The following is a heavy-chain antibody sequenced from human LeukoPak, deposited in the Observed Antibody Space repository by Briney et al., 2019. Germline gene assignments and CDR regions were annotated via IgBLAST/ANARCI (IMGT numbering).Heavy chain of an antibody. CDR3: ARDRGSSGWEIIDY. V-gene: IGHV3-20*04. CDR1: GFTFGGYG. Sequence: PGGSLRLSCAASGFTFGGYGMSWVRQAPGKGMEWVSGINRNGGSKGYADSVKCRFTISRDNAKHSLYLQMNSLRAEDTALYYCARDRGSSGWEIIDYWGQGTLVTVSS. D-gene: IGHD6-19*01. J-gene: IGHJ4*02. CDR2: INRNGGSK.